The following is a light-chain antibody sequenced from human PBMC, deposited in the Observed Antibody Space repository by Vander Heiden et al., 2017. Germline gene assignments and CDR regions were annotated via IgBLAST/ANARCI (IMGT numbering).Light chain of an antibody. Sequence: SYVLTQPPSVSVAPRQTARITCGGNNIGRKSVHWHQQKPGQAPVLVVYDDSDRPSGIPERFSGSNSGNMATLTISRVEAGDEADYYCQVWDSDNDHVVFGGGTKLTVL. J-gene: IGLJ2*01. CDR1: NIGRKS. CDR3: QVWDSDNDHVV. CDR2: DDS. V-gene: IGLV3-21*02.